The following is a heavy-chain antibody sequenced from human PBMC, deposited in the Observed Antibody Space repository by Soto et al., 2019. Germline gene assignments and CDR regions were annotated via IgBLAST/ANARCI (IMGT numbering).Heavy chain of an antibody. D-gene: IGHD6-19*01. CDR2: TYYRSKWYY. CDR3: AREGAGFRF. J-gene: IGHJ4*02. CDR1: GDSVSSNSAA. Sequence: SPTLPLTYAIPGDSVSSNSAAWNWIRQSPSRGLEWLGRTYYRSKWYYDYAVSLKSRISINPDTSKNQFSLQLNSVTPEDSAVYFCAREGAGFRFWGQGTLVTVSS. V-gene: IGHV6-1*01.